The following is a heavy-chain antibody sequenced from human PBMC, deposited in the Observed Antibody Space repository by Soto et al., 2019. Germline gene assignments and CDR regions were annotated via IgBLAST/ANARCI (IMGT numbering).Heavy chain of an antibody. CDR2: ISGGGVTT. CDR3: AKGSGGDYGLRRFDP. Sequence: EVQLLESGGDLVQPGGSLRLSFTASGFTFSTHAMTWVRQAPGKGLEWVSAISGGGVTTYSADSVKGRFTISRDNFKNTLYLQMNSLRVEDTAVYYCAKGSGGDYGLRRFDPGGQGTLVSVSS. J-gene: IGHJ5*02. D-gene: IGHD4-17*01. CDR1: GFTFSTHA. V-gene: IGHV3-23*01.